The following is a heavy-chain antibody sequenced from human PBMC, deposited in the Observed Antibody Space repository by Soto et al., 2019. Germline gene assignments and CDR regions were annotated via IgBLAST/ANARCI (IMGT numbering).Heavy chain of an antibody. CDR3: ARKDYYRSGIYYFDY. CDR1: GYTFTTYP. V-gene: IGHV1-3*01. Sequence: ASVKVSCKASGYTFTTYPIHWVRQAPGQGLEWMGWINLGNGDRDYLQKFQGRVTVTRDTSASTVYMELSSLTSEDTAVYYCARKDYYRSGIYYFDYWGQGTLVTVSS. D-gene: IGHD3-10*01. CDR2: INLGNGDR. J-gene: IGHJ4*02.